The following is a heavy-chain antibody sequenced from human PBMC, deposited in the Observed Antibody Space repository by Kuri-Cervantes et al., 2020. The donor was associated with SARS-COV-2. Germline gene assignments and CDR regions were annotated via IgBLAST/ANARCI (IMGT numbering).Heavy chain of an antibody. V-gene: IGHV4-61*01. CDR2: IYYSGST. CDR1: GGSVSSGTKY. J-gene: IGHJ4*02. Sequence: SETLSLTCAVSGGSVSSGTKYWSWIRQPPGKGLEWIGYIYYSGSTNYNPSLKSRVTISVDTSKNQFSLKLSSVTAADTAVYYCARQAPLQQLALDYWGQGTLVTVSS. D-gene: IGHD6-13*01. CDR3: ARQAPLQQLALDY.